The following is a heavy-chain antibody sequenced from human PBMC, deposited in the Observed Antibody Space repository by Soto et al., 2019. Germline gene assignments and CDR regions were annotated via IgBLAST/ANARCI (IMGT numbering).Heavy chain of an antibody. J-gene: IGHJ5*02. CDR3: AREGPPAVVVTATINWFDP. V-gene: IGHV3-33*01. CDR2: IWYDGSNK. CDR1: GFTFSSYG. Sequence: GGSLRLSCAASGFTFSSYGMHWVRQAPGKGLEWVAVIWYDGSNKYYADSVKGRFTISRDNSKNTLYLQMNSLRAEDTAVYYCAREGPPAVVVTATINWFDPWGQGTLVTVSS. D-gene: IGHD2-15*01.